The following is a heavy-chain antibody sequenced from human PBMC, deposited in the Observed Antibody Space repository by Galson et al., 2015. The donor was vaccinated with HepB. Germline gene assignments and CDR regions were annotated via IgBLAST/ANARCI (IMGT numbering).Heavy chain of an antibody. CDR1: GFTFSSYG. J-gene: IGHJ4*02. D-gene: IGHD4-17*01. CDR2: ISYDGSNK. CDR3: AKKETTVITGWAGSPFDY. V-gene: IGHV3-30*18. Sequence: SLRLSCAASGFTFSSYGMHWVRQAPGKGLEWVAVISYDGSNKYYADSVKGRFTISRDNSKNTLYLQMNSLRAEDTAVYYCAKKETTVITGWAGSPFDYWGQGTLVTVSS.